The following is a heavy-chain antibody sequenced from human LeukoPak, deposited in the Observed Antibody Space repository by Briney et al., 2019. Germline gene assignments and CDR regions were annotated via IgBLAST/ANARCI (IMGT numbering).Heavy chain of an antibody. D-gene: IGHD3-10*01. J-gene: IGHJ6*02. V-gene: IGHV3-66*01. Sequence: GGSLRLSCAASGFTVSSNYMSWVRQAPGKGLEWVSVIYSGGSTYYADSVKGRFTISRDNAKNSLYLQMNSLRAEDTAVYYCARGPLWFGELSKPYYYGMDVWGQGTTVTVSS. CDR2: IYSGGST. CDR3: ARGPLWFGELSKPYYYGMDV. CDR1: GFTVSSNY.